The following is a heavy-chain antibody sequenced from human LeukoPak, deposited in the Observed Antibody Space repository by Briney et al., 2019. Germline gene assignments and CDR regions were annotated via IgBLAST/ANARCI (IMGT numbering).Heavy chain of an antibody. J-gene: IGHJ4*02. CDR2: IYHSGST. CDR1: GGSISSGGYS. V-gene: IGHV4-30-2*01. D-gene: IGHD6-13*01. Sequence: PSETLSLTCAVSGGSISSGGYSWSWIRQPPGKGLEWIGYIYHSGSTYYNPSLKSRVTISVDRSKNQFSLKLSSVTAADTAVYYCAREDSSSWSFDYGGQGTLVTVSS. CDR3: AREDSSSWSFDY.